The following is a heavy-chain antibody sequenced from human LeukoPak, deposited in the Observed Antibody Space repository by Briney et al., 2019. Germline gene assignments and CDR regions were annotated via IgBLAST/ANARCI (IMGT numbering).Heavy chain of an antibody. J-gene: IGHJ4*02. V-gene: IGHV3-9*01. CDR2: ISWNSGSI. D-gene: IGHD4-17*01. CDR1: GFTFDDYA. Sequence: GGSLRLSCAASGFTFDDYAMHWVRQAPGKGLEWVSGISWNSGSIGYADSVKGRFTISRDNAKNSLYLELNSLRAEDTAVYHCVRDSDTYGDHTTRRFDSWGQGTLVTVSS. CDR3: VRDSDTYGDHTTRRFDS.